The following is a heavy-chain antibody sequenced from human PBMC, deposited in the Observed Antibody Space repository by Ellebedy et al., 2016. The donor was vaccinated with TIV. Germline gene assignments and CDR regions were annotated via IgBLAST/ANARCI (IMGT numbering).Heavy chain of an antibody. V-gene: IGHV3-23*01. CDR1: GFTFSDYA. CDR3: AKDFKATVTTGPEHFQH. J-gene: IGHJ1*01. D-gene: IGHD4-11*01. Sequence: PGGSLRLSCAASGFTFSDYAMSWVRQAPGKGLEWVSGISGSGVGTYYADSVKGRFTISRDKSKNTLYLQMNSLRAEDTGTYYCAKDFKATVTTGPEHFQHWGQGTLVTVSS. CDR2: ISGSGVGT.